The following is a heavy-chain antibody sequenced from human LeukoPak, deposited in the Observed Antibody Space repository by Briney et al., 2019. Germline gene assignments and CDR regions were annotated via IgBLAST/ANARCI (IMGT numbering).Heavy chain of an antibody. Sequence: GGSLRLSCAASGFTFSSYGMHWVRQAPGKGLEWVAFIRYDGSNKYYADSVKGRFTISRDNSKNTLYLQMNSLRAEDTAVYYCAKKGRSYCGGDCLQDYMDVWGKGTTVTISS. J-gene: IGHJ6*03. CDR3: AKKGRSYCGGDCLQDYMDV. V-gene: IGHV3-30*02. D-gene: IGHD2-21*02. CDR2: IRYDGSNK. CDR1: GFTFSSYG.